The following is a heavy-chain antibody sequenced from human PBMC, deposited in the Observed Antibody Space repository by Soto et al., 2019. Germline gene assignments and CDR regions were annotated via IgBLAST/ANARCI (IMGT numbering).Heavy chain of an antibody. Sequence: QVQLVESGGGVVQPGRSLRLSCSASGFTFSDYTMNWVRQAPGRGLEWVAIILYDESDQYYSDSVKGRFTISTDNSKNTLYLQLHSLTTEDTAVYYCAKDVTHLSSKQYYFDSWGQGALVTVSS. J-gene: IGHJ4*02. D-gene: IGHD2-21*02. V-gene: IGHV3-30*18. CDR1: GFTFSDYT. CDR2: ILYDESDQ. CDR3: AKDVTHLSSKQYYFDS.